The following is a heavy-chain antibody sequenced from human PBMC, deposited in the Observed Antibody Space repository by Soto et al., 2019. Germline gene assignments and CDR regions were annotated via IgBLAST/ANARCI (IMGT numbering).Heavy chain of an antibody. V-gene: IGHV3-48*03. Sequence: EVHLVESGGGLVQPGGSLRLSCAASGFTFSDYEMNSVRQAPGKGLEWVSYISLSGTTIHYADSVKGRFTISRDNAKNSVYLQMNSLRVEDTAIYYCAREGGFDWFFPWGQGTLVTVSS. J-gene: IGHJ5*02. CDR3: AREGGFDWFFP. CDR1: GFTFSDYE. CDR2: ISLSGTTI.